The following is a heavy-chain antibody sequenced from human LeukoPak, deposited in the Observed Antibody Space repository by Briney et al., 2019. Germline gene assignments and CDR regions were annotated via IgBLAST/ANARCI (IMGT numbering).Heavy chain of an antibody. J-gene: IGHJ5*02. D-gene: IGHD5-12*01. CDR1: GGSFSGYY. Sequence: PSETLSLTCAVYGGSFSGYYWSWIRQPPGKGLEWIGEINHSGSTNYNPSLKSRVTISVDTSKNQFSLKLSSVTAADTAVYYCARGVDVPRGNWFDPWGQGTLVTVSS. CDR2: INHSGST. CDR3: ARGVDVPRGNWFDP. V-gene: IGHV4-34*01.